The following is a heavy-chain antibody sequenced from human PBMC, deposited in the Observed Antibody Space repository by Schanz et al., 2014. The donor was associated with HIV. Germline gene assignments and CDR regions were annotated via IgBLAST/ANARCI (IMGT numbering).Heavy chain of an antibody. D-gene: IGHD4-17*01. CDR1: AFPFSNHA. CDR3: AKGYGDYYWYFDL. Sequence: EVRLVESGGTSVQPGGSLRLSRAASAFPFSNHAMSWVRQAPGKGLEWVSGISISGETTFYADSVKGRFTISRDNSKNTVYLQMNTLRAEDTAVYYCAKGYGDYYWYFDLWGRGTLVTVSS. J-gene: IGHJ2*01. CDR2: ISISGETT. V-gene: IGHV3-23*04.